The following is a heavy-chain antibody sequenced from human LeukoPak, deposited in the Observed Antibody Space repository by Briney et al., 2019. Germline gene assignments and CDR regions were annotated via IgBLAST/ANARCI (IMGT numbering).Heavy chain of an antibody. CDR3: ARDRYFLGY. CDR2: ISSSGQYI. Sequence: GGSLRLSCAASGFNFNSYSMNWVRQAPGKGLEWVASISSSGQYIDYADSVKGRFTISRDNANNALYLQMNSLRVEDTAVFYCARDRYFLGYWGQGTLVTVSS. J-gene: IGHJ4*02. V-gene: IGHV3-21*01. CDR1: GFNFNSYS. D-gene: IGHD3-9*01.